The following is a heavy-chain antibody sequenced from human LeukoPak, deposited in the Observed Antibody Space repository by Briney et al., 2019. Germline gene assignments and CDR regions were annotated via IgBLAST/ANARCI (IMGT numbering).Heavy chain of an antibody. CDR3: TRQYMRELLPYYYYYMDV. D-gene: IGHD1-26*01. V-gene: IGHV3-73*01. CDR1: GFTFSGSA. J-gene: IGHJ6*03. CDR2: IRSKANSYAT. Sequence: GGSLRLSCAASGFTFSGSAMHWVRQASGKGLEWVGRIRSKANSYATAYAASVKGRFTIARDDSKNTAYLQMNSLKTEDTAVYYCTRQYMRELLPYYYYYMDVWGKGTTVTVSS.